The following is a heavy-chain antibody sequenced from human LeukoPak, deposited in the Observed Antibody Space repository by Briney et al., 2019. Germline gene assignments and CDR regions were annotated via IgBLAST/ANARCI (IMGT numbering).Heavy chain of an antibody. Sequence: SGGSLRLSCAASGFTFSYYSMNCVRQAPGKGLEWVSSIKGRFTISRDNAKNSLYLQMSSLRAEDTAVYYCARAATIVGYTSRELGHWYFDLWGRGTLVTVSS. V-gene: IGHV3-21*01. D-gene: IGHD6-13*01. CDR1: GFTFSYYS. CDR3: ARAATIVGYTSRELGHWYFDL. J-gene: IGHJ2*01.